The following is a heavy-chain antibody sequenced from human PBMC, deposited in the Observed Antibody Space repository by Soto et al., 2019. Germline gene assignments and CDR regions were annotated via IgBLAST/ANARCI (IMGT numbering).Heavy chain of an antibody. CDR1: GYTLSNNG. J-gene: IGHJ6*02. V-gene: IGHV1-18*04. CDR3: VRDAGGLVRYYYHGWDV. CDR2: ISTDNGRT. D-gene: IGHD6-6*01. Sequence: QVQLVQSGPEMKKPGASVRVSCKVSGYTLSNNGLSWVRQAPGQRFEWLGWISTDNGRTNYAQKFRGRVSMTTDTPTGTAYMGLTNLRSDDTAVYYCVRDAGGLVRYYYHGWDVWGQGTTVTVTS.